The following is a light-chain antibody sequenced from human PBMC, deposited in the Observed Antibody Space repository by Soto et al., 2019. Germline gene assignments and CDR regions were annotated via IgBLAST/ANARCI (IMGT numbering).Light chain of an antibody. J-gene: IGLJ3*02. CDR1: SSDVGAYNY. CDR2: EVT. Sequence: QSALTQPPSASGSPGQSVTISCTGTSSDVGAYNYVSWYQKQAGKAPKLVIYEVTKRPSGVPDRFSGSKSANTASLTVPGLQAEDESDYYCSPFASSNTWVFGGGTKLTVL. V-gene: IGLV2-8*01. CDR3: SPFASSNTWV.